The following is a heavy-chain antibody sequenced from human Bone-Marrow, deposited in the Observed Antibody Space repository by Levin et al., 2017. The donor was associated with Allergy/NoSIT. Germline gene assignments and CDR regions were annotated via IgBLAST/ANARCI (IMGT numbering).Heavy chain of an antibody. CDR3: ARVAIAAAVSRENYYGMDV. D-gene: IGHD6-13*01. V-gene: IGHV1-69*13. J-gene: IGHJ6*02. Sequence: SVKVSCKASGGTFSSYAISWVRQAPGQGLEWMGGIIPMFGTPNYAQKFQGRVTITADESTSTVYLELSSLRSEDTAVYFCARVAIAAAVSRENYYGMDVWGQGTTVTVSS. CDR1: GGTFSSYA. CDR2: IIPMFGTP.